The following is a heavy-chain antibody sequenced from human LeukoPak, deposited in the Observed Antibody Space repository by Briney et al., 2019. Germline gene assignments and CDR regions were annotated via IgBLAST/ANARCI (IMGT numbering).Heavy chain of an antibody. CDR3: AKEYNGYNGVFDY. V-gene: IGHV3-21*01. CDR1: GFIFSTYS. Sequence: GGSLRLSCAAAGFIFSTYSMDWVRQAPGKGVEWVSSITDGGSYIHYADSVKGRFTISRDNAKNSLYLQMNSLRAEDTAVYYCAKEYNGYNGVFDYWGQGTLVTVSS. CDR2: ITDGGSYI. J-gene: IGHJ4*02. D-gene: IGHD5-24*01.